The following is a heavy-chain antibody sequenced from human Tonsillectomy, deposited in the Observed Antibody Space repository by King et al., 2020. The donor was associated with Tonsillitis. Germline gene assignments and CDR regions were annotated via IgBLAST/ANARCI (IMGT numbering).Heavy chain of an antibody. D-gene: IGHD3-3*01. J-gene: IGHJ4*02. CDR2: ISHSGHT. CDR1: GGSSSGYS. V-gene: IGHV4-34*01. CDR3: ARGFYSDFWRGSSYYFDF. Sequence: VQLQQWGARLLKPSETLSLTCAVYGGSSSGYSWSWIRQPPGKGLEWIGEISHSGHTNYNPSLKSRVTMSVDTSRNQFSLELKSVAAADTAVYYCARGFYSDFWRGSSYYFDFWGQGSLVTASS.